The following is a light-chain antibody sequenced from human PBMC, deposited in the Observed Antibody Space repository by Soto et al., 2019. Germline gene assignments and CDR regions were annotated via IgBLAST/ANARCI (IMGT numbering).Light chain of an antibody. CDR1: SSNIGSHS. Sequence: QAVVTQPPSASGTPGQRVTISCSGSSSNIGSHSVNWYQQLPGMAPKLVIYRSSQRPSGVPDRFSGSKSGTSGSLAISGLQSGDEADYYCAAWDDRLNGPVFGGGTKVTVL. J-gene: IGLJ3*02. V-gene: IGLV1-44*01. CDR3: AAWDDRLNGPV. CDR2: RSS.